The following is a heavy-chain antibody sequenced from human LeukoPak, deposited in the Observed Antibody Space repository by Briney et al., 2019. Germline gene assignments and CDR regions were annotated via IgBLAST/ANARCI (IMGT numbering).Heavy chain of an antibody. J-gene: IGHJ6*03. CDR2: INPSGGST. D-gene: IGHD5-12*01. CDR1: GYTFTSYY. Sequence: VASVKVSCKASGYTFTSYYMHWVRQAPGQGLEWMGIINPSGGSTSYAQKFQGRVTMTRDMSTSTVYMELSSLRSEDTAVYYCARDLGRYSGYDLFSKGHYYMDVWGKGTTVTVSS. V-gene: IGHV1-46*01. CDR3: ARDLGRYSGYDLFSKGHYYMDV.